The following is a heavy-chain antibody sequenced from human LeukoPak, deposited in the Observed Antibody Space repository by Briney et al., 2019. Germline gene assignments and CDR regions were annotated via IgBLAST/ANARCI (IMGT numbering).Heavy chain of an antibody. CDR3: ARGKDYHDYSY. J-gene: IGHJ4*02. D-gene: IGHD4-17*01. CDR1: GGSISSSSYY. Sequence: SETLSLTCTVSGGSISSSSYYWSWIRQPPGKGLEWIGYIYYSGSTNYNPSLKSRVTISVDTSKNQFSLKLSSVTAADTAVYYCARGKDYHDYSYWGQGTLVTVSS. V-gene: IGHV4-61*01. CDR2: IYYSGST.